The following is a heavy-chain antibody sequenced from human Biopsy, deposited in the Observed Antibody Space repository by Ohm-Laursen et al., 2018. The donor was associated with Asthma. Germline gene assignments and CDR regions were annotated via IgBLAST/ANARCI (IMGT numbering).Heavy chain of an antibody. CDR2: GGSYYDGGLK. D-gene: IGHD3-3*01. CDR1: GFTFRSYA. Sequence: SIRLSCAASGFTFRSYAMHWVRQAPGKGLEWVAVGGSYYDGGLKYYADSVNGRFTVSRDDSKNTLYLQMNSLRPDYTAVYYCARDVMEWYLPAFDFWGQGTLVTVSS. CDR3: ARDVMEWYLPAFDF. V-gene: IGHV3-30-3*01. J-gene: IGHJ4*02.